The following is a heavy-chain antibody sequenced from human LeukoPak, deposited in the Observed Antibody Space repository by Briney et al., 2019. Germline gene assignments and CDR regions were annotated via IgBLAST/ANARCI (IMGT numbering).Heavy chain of an antibody. Sequence: GGSLRLSCAASGFTFDDYAMHWVRQAPGKGLEWVSGISWNSGSIGYADSVKGRFTISRDNAKNSLYLQMNSLRAEDTALYYCAKALIAVAGTTPFDYWGQGTLVTVSS. V-gene: IGHV3-9*01. CDR1: GFTFDDYA. J-gene: IGHJ4*02. D-gene: IGHD6-19*01. CDR2: ISWNSGSI. CDR3: AKALIAVAGTTPFDY.